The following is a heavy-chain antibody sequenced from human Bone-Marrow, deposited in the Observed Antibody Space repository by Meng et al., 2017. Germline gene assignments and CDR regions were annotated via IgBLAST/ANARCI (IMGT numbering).Heavy chain of an antibody. CDR3: ARDMSSSGYFHSDAFDV. J-gene: IGHJ3*01. CDR1: GFTFSNYW. V-gene: IGHV3-74*01. Sequence: GESLKISCAASGFTFSNYWMHWVRQAPGKGLVWVSRLSRDGSTTAYAGSVKGRFTISRDNAKNTLFLQMNSLTAEDTAVYYCARDMSSSGYFHSDAFDVWGQGTMVTVSS. CDR2: LSRDGSTT. D-gene: IGHD6-13*01.